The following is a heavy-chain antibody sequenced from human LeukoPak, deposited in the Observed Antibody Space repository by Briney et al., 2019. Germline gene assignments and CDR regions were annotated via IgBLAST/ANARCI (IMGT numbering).Heavy chain of an antibody. D-gene: IGHD3-22*01. Sequence: SETLSLTCTVSGGSISSGDYYWSWIRQPPGKGLEWIGYIYYSGSTYYNPSLKSRVTISVDTSKNQFSLKLSSVTAADTAVYYCARLGDSSGYMDYWGQGTLVTVSS. CDR3: ARLGDSSGYMDY. V-gene: IGHV4-30-4*01. J-gene: IGHJ4*02. CDR1: GGSISSGDYY. CDR2: IYYSGST.